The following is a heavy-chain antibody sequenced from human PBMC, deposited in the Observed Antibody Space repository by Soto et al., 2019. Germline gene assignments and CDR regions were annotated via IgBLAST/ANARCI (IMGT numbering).Heavy chain of an antibody. CDR2: IWYDGSNK. J-gene: IGHJ2*01. D-gene: IGHD3-22*01. Sequence: QVQLVESGGGVVQPGRSLRLSCAASGFTFSSYGMHWVRQAPGKGLEWVAVIWYDGSNKYYADSVKGRFTISRDNSKHTLYLHMNSLRAEDTAVYYCARDHDYYDSSGYPGWYFDLWGRGTLVTVSS. V-gene: IGHV3-33*01. CDR1: GFTFSSYG. CDR3: ARDHDYYDSSGYPGWYFDL.